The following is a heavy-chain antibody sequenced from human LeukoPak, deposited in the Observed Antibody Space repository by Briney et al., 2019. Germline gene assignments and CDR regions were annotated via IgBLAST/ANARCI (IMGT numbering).Heavy chain of an antibody. CDR3: VRHEVIPNFDY. J-gene: IGHJ4*02. Sequence: SETLSLTCTVSGGSISSSSSAYYWGWVRQPPGKGLEWIGSIYYSGSTYYSPSLKSRVTISLDTSKIQFSLKVSSVTAADTAVYYCVRHEVIPNFDYWGQGTLVTVSS. V-gene: IGHV4-39*01. CDR2: IYYSGST. CDR1: GGSISSSSSAYY.